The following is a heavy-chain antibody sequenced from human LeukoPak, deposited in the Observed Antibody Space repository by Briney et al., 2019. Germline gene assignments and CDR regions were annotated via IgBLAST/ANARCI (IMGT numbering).Heavy chain of an antibody. CDR2: IKHDGSEK. Sequence: PGGSLRLSCAASGFTFSRHWMTWVRQAPGKGLEWVANIKHDGSEKNYVDSVKGRFTISRDNAQNSMYLQMNSLRAEDTAVYYCGRVGGRSKAAKGDAFDIWGQGTMVTVSS. CDR3: GRVGGRSKAAKGDAFDI. V-gene: IGHV3-7*01. J-gene: IGHJ3*02. D-gene: IGHD6-6*01. CDR1: GFTFSRHW.